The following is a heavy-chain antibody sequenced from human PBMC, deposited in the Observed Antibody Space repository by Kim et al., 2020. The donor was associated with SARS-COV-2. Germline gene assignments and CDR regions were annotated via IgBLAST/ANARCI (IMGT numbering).Heavy chain of an antibody. CDR2: IYYSGST. CDR1: GGSISSGGYY. D-gene: IGHD3-22*01. Sequence: SETLSLTCTVSGGSISSGGYYWSWIRQHPGKGLEWIGYIYYSGSTYYNPSLKSRVTISVDTSKNQFSLKLSSVTAADTAVYYCARFKGSGYSYFDYWGQGTLVTVSS. CDR3: ARFKGSGYSYFDY. V-gene: IGHV4-31*03. J-gene: IGHJ4*02.